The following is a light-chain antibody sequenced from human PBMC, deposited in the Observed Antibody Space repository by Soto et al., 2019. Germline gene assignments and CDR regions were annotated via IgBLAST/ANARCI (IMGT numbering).Light chain of an antibody. CDR2: GSS. CDR1: QSVSST. J-gene: IGKJ1*01. Sequence: EIVMTQSPATLSVSPGERATLSCRASQSVSSTLAWYPQKPGQAPRLLIYGSSTSATGIPARFSGSGSGTEFTLTISSLQSEDFAVYYCQQYNNLHPGTFGRGTKVELK. CDR3: QQYNNLHPGT. V-gene: IGKV3-15*01.